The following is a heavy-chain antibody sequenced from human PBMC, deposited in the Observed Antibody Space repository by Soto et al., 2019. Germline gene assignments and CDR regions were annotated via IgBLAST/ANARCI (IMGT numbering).Heavy chain of an antibody. CDR2: ISGNGFNT. D-gene: IGHD5-12*01. J-gene: IGHJ4*02. Sequence: PGGSLRLSCAASGFTFINFGMRWVRQAPGKGLEWVASISGNGFNTYYADSVKGRFTVSRDNSRDTLFLQMNSLRAEDTALYYCAKEMLASISRPFDYWGQGTLVIVSA. V-gene: IGHV3-23*01. CDR1: GFTFINFG. CDR3: AKEMLASISRPFDY.